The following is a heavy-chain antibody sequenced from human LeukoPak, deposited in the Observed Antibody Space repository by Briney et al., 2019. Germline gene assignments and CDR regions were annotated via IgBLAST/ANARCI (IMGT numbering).Heavy chain of an antibody. CDR3: ARRYNWGYWYFDL. CDR1: GYTFTDYY. CDR2: INPNSGGT. J-gene: IGHJ2*01. V-gene: IGHV1-2*02. Sequence: ASVKVSCKASGYTFTDYYMHWVRQAPGQGLEWMGWINPNSGGTNYAQKFQGRVTMTRNTSISTAYMELSSLRSEDTAVYYCARRYNWGYWYFDLWGRGTLVTVSS. D-gene: IGHD1-20*01.